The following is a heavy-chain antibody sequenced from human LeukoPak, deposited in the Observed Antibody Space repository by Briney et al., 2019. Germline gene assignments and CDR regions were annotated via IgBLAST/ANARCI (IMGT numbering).Heavy chain of an antibody. CDR3: TRVGYIDEGMDY. Sequence: GGSLRLSCAASGFTFSRTDMYWVRQASGKGLEWVSAIGTAGDTYYPGSVEGRFTISRDNAKNSLYLQMNSLRAEDTAIYYCTRVGYIDEGMDYWGQGTLVTVSS. CDR2: IGTAGDT. CDR1: GFTFSRTD. D-gene: IGHD5-24*01. J-gene: IGHJ4*02. V-gene: IGHV3-13*01.